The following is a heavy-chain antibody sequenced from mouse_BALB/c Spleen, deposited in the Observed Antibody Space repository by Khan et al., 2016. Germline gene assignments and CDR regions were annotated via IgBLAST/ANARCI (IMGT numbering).Heavy chain of an antibody. CDR2: IYPGDGDT. V-gene: IGHV1-87*01. Sequence: QVRLQQSGAELARPGASVRLSCKASGYTSANYWMRWVKQRPGQGLEWIGSIYPGDGDTRYSQKFKDKATLTADKSSSSAYMHLRSVASEDSAVYYCADALFVYWGQGTLVTVSA. J-gene: IGHJ3*01. CDR3: ADALFVY. CDR1: GYTSANYW.